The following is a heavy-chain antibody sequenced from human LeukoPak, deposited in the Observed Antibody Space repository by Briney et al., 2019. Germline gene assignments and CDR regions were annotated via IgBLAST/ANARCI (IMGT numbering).Heavy chain of an antibody. J-gene: IGHJ4*02. CDR2: IYYSGST. D-gene: IGHD6-19*01. Sequence: SETLSLTCTVSGGSISSSSYYWGWIRQPPGKGLEWIGSIYYSGSTYYNPTLKSRVTISVDTSKNQFSLKLSSVTAADTAVYYCARSSIAVAGTEDYWGQGILVTVSS. CDR1: GGSISSSSYY. CDR3: ARSSIAVAGTEDY. V-gene: IGHV4-39*01.